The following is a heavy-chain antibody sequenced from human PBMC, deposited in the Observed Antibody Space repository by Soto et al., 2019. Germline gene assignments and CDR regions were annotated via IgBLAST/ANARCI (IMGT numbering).Heavy chain of an antibody. CDR1: GYTFTSYG. V-gene: IGHV1-18*01. Sequence: QVQLVQSGAEVKKPGASVKVSCKASGYTFTSYGISWVRQAPGQGLEWMGWISAYNGNTNYAQKHQGRVTMTTDTSTSTAYMELRSLRSDDTAVYYCARDFAQFGELLSTDYWGQGTLVTVSS. CDR2: ISAYNGNT. D-gene: IGHD3-10*01. CDR3: ARDFAQFGELLSTDY. J-gene: IGHJ4*02.